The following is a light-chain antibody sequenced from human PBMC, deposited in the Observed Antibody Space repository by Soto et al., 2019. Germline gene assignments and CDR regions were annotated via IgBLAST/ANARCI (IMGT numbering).Light chain of an antibody. Sequence: QSVLAQPPSASGSPGQSVTISCTGTSSDFGGYNYVSWYQQHPGKAPKLMIYEVSKRPSGVPDRFSGSKSGNTASLTVPGLQAEDEADYYCSSYAGSNIRYVFGTGTKVTVL. CDR1: SSDFGGYNY. J-gene: IGLJ1*01. CDR2: EVS. V-gene: IGLV2-8*01. CDR3: SSYAGSNIRYV.